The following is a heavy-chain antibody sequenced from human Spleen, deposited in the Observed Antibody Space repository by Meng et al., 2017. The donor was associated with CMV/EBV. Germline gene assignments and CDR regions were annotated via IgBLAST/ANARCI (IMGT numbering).Heavy chain of an antibody. J-gene: IGHJ4*02. CDR2: VNPSGGST. D-gene: IGHD3-10*01. CDR3: ARSREGSNRFETDY. CDR1: GYTFTSYY. Sequence: ASVKVSCKASGYTFTSYYIHWVRQAPGQGLEWMGIVNPSGGSTSYAQKFQGRVTMTRDTSTTTVSMELSSLRSEDTAVYYCARSREGSNRFETDYWGQGTLVTVSS. V-gene: IGHV1-46*01.